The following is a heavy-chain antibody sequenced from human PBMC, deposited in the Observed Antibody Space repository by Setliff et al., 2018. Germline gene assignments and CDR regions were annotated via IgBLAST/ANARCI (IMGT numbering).Heavy chain of an antibody. D-gene: IGHD2-2*01. Sequence: GESLKISCKGSGYSFTSYWIGWVRQMPGKGLEWMGIIYPGDSDTRYSPSFKGQVTMSLDRSITTAYLQWDSLKASDTAIYYCGQKHQRASWAFDPWGRGTLVTVSS. J-gene: IGHJ5*02. CDR1: GYSFTSYW. CDR3: GQKHQRASWAFDP. V-gene: IGHV5-51*01. CDR2: IYPGDSDT.